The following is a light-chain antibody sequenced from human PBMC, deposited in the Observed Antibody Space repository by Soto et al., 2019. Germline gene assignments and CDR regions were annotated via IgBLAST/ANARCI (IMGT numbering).Light chain of an antibody. CDR3: QQYDSSPPFALT. Sequence: EIVLTQSPGTLSLSPGERATLSCRASQSVSISCLAWYQQRPGQAPRLLIYGASSRATGIPDRFSGSGSGTDFTLTINRLEPEDFAVYYCQQYDSSPPFALTFGGGTKVDIK. V-gene: IGKV3-20*01. J-gene: IGKJ4*01. CDR1: QSVSISC. CDR2: GAS.